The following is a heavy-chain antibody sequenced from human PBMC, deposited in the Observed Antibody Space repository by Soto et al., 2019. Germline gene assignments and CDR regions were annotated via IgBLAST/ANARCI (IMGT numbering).Heavy chain of an antibody. CDR3: ATRRSSGRDYYYYYGMDV. V-gene: IGHV1-69*12. J-gene: IGHJ6*02. CDR1: GGTFSGYA. CDR2: IIPIFGTA. Sequence: QVQLVQSGAEVKKPGSSVKVSCKASGGTFSGYAISWVRQAPGQGLEWMGGIIPIFGTANYAQKFQGRVTITADESTSTAYMELSSLRSEDTAVYYCATRRSSGRDYYYYYGMDVWGQGTTVTVSS. D-gene: IGHD6-6*01.